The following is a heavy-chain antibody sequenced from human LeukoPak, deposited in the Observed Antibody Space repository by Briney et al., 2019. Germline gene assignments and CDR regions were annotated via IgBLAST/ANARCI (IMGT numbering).Heavy chain of an antibody. CDR1: GFTFSSYW. CDR3: ARHSSGYYYVRYFDY. V-gene: IGHV3-7*01. CDR2: IKQDGSEK. Sequence: GGSLRLSCAASGFTFSSYWMSWVRQAPGKGLEWVANIKQDGSEKYYVDSVKGRFTISRDNAKNSLYLQMNSLRAEDTAVYYCARHSSGYYYVRYFDYWGQGTLVTVSS. J-gene: IGHJ4*02. D-gene: IGHD3-22*01.